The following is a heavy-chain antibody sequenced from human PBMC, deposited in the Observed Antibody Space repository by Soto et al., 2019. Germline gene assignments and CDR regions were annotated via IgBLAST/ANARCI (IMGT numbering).Heavy chain of an antibody. CDR2: LIHGGST. CDR1: NSSLGAFH. CDR3: ARSPLSYDYVRQTWREVGDSFDV. J-gene: IGHJ3*01. Sequence: PSQTLSLTCAIYNSSLGAFHWTWIRQPPGKGREGFGVLIHGGSTYYNPSLKSRVTFSLDTSKSQFSLHVMSVNDADTAVYYCARSPLSYDYVRQTWREVGDSFDVWGRGTSVTVSS. D-gene: IGHD3-10*02. V-gene: IGHV4-34*12.